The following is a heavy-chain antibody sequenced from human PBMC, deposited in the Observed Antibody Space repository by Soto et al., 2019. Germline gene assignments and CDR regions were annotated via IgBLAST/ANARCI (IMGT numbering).Heavy chain of an antibody. J-gene: IGHJ4*02. CDR2: ISGSGSGP. CDR1: GFTFSNYD. V-gene: IGHV3-23*01. Sequence: EVLLLESGGSLVQPGGSLRLSCAASGFTFSNYDMGWVRQAPGKGLELVSFISGSGSGPYYADSVKGLFTISRDNAENTLYLQINSLRVEDTAVYYCARLQSWRALDYWGQGTLVTVSS. CDR3: ARLQSWRALDY. D-gene: IGHD6-13*01.